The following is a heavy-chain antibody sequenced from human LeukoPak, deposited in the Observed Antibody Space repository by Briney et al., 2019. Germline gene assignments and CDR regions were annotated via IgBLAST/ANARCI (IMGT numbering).Heavy chain of an antibody. CDR1: GYIFTDYY. V-gene: IGHV1-8*02. D-gene: IGHD3-10*01. Sequence: GASVKVSCKASGYIFTDYYMHWVRQATGQGLEWMGWMNPNSGNTGYAQKFQGRVTMTRNTSISTAYMELSSLRSEDTAVYYCAREKGSYPYYYGMDVWGQGTTVTVSS. CDR2: MNPNSGNT. CDR3: AREKGSYPYYYGMDV. J-gene: IGHJ6*02.